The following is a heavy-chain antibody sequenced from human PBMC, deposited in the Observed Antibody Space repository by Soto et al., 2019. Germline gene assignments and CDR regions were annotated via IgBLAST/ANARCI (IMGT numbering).Heavy chain of an antibody. Sequence: PSETLSLTCAVYGGAFIGYYCSCIRHAPFKWLEWIVEINHSGSTNYNPSLKSRVTISVDTSKNQFSLKLSSVTAADTAVYYCARGRWWYCSSTSCPYYFDYWGQGTLVTVSS. V-gene: IGHV4-34*01. CDR2: INHSGST. D-gene: IGHD2-2*01. J-gene: IGHJ4*02. CDR1: GGAFIGYY. CDR3: ARGRWWYCSSTSCPYYFDY.